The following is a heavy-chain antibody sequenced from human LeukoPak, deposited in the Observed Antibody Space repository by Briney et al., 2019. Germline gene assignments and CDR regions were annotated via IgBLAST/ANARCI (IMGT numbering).Heavy chain of an antibody. CDR3: ARGLSSWWLRGGYYMDV. CDR2: MNPNSGNT. J-gene: IGHJ6*03. CDR1: GYTFTNYD. Sequence: ASVKVSCKASGYTFTNYDINWVRQATGQGLEWMGWMNPNSGNTGYAQKFQGRVTITRNTSISTAYMELSSLRSEDTAVYYCARGLSSWWLRGGYYMDVWGKGTTVTVSS. V-gene: IGHV1-8*03. D-gene: IGHD5-12*01.